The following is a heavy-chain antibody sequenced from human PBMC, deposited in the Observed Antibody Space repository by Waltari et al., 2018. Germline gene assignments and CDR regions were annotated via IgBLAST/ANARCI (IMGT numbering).Heavy chain of an antibody. D-gene: IGHD3-22*01. CDR1: GFTVSRNY. V-gene: IGHV3-53*01. Sequence: EVQLVESGGGLIQPGGSLRLSCAASGFTVSRNYMSGVRQAPGKGLEVVSFSYSGGSTYYADSVKGRFTISRDNSKNTLYLQMNSLRAEDTAVYYCARVRYYDSSGPFDYWGQGTLVTVSS. J-gene: IGHJ4*02. CDR3: ARVRYYDSSGPFDY. CDR2: SYSGGST.